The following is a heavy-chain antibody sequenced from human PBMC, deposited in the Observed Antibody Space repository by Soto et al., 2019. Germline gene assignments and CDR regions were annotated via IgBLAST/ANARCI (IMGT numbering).Heavy chain of an antibody. CDR2: ISGSGGST. CDR1: GFTFSSYA. CDR3: ANAKVYLTVTTNFDY. J-gene: IGHJ4*02. Sequence: EVQLLESGGGLVQPGGSLRLSCAASGFTFSSYAMSWVRQAPGKGLEWVSAISGSGGSTYYADSVKGRFTISGDTAKKTLCLLMNRLSAEDTAVSYCANAKVYLTVTTNFDYWGQGTLVTVSS. D-gene: IGHD4-17*01. V-gene: IGHV3-23*01.